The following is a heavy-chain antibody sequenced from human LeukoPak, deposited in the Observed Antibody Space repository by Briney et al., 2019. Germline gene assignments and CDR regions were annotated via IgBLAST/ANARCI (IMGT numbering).Heavy chain of an antibody. D-gene: IGHD1-20*01. CDR3: AKDAYNWIPFDD. J-gene: IGHJ4*02. CDR1: GFTLTTYA. CDR2: VSGTGFTT. Sequence: GGSLRLSCVASGFTLTTYAMSWVRQAPGKGLEWVSSVSGTGFTTHYADSVKGRFTISRDTSKNILYLEMSSLRAEDTAVYYGAKDAYNWIPFDDWGQGTLVAVSS. V-gene: IGHV3-23*01.